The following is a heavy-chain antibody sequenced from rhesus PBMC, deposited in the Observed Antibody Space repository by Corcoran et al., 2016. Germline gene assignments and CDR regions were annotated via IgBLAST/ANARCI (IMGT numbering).Heavy chain of an antibody. CDR1: GGSFRSYW. V-gene: IGHV4-80*01. Sequence: QVQLQESGPGLVKPSETLSLTCAVFGGSFRSYWLTWLRQPHGKGLEWIGGINGYSGSTNYNPSLQSRVTISMDVSKNQFSLRLTSVTAADTAVYYCTSPVRYRFDVWGPGVLVSVSS. J-gene: IGHJ5-1*01. CDR2: INGYSGST. CDR3: TSPVRYRFDV. D-gene: IGHD3-9*01.